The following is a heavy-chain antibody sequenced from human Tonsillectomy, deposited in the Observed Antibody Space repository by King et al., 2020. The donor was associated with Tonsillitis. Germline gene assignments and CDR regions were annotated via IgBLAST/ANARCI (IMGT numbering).Heavy chain of an antibody. CDR2: IYQRGTT. Sequence: VQLQESGPGLLKPSGTLSLTCAVSGGYISRRNCGGWVRQPPGKGLEWIGEIYQRGTTHYNPSLKSRETISVDKSKNQFSLNLTAVPAADTAVYSVSKRPAAARQYYHMDVWGKGTTVTVSS. CDR1: GGYISRRNC. D-gene: IGHD2-2*01. CDR3: SKRPAAARQYYHMDV. V-gene: IGHV4-4*02. J-gene: IGHJ6*03.